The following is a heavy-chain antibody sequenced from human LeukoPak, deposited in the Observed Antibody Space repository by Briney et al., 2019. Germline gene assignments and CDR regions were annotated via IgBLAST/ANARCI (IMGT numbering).Heavy chain of an antibody. V-gene: IGHV4-4*07. CDR1: GGSISSYY. Sequence: SETLSLTXTVSGGSISSYYWSWIRQPAGKGLEWIGRIYTSGSTNYNPSLKSRVTMSVDTSKNQFSLKLSSVTAADTAVYYCARGCSSTSCSPFDYWGQGTLVTVSS. J-gene: IGHJ4*02. CDR3: ARGCSSTSCSPFDY. CDR2: IYTSGST. D-gene: IGHD2-2*01.